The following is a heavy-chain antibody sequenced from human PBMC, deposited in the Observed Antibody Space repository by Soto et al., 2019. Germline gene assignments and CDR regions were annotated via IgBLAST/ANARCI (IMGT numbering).Heavy chain of an antibody. CDR3: ARQGFGQLHGPVDV. CDR2: IHHSGST. J-gene: IGHJ6*02. D-gene: IGHD3-10*01. V-gene: IGHV4-59*08. CDR1: GGSITSHY. Sequence: QVQLQESGPGLVKPSETLSLTCSVSGGSITSHYCSWFRQPPGKGLEWIGYIHHSGSTSYNPSLKRRVTMSVDTSKNQFSLKVNSVTAADTALYYCARQGFGQLHGPVDVWGPGTTVTVSS.